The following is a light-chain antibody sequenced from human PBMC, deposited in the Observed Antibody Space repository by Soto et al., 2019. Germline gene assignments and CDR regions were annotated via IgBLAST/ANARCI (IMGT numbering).Light chain of an antibody. J-gene: IGKJ1*01. CDR1: QDIHNY. Sequence: AVLLTQSPSSFSASTGDRATITCRASQDIHNYLAWYQQVPGKAPKLLLYAASILQTGVPSRFSGSGSGTDFTLTIDGLQSEDFATYCFQHYYNYPWTFGQGTTVE. CDR3: QHYYNYPWT. CDR2: AAS. V-gene: IGKV1-8*01.